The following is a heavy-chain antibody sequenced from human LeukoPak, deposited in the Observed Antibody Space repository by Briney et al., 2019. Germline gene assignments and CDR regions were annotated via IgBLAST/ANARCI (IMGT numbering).Heavy chain of an antibody. CDR1: GFTFSSYS. D-gene: IGHD3-10*01. CDR3: ARGYGSGASGPYYFDY. J-gene: IGHJ4*02. V-gene: IGHV3-21*01. CDR2: ISSSSSYI. Sequence: PGGSLRLSCAASGFTFSSYSMNWVRQAPGKGLEWVSSISSSSSYIYYADSVKGRLTISRDNAKNSLYLQVNSPRVEDTAVYYCARGYGSGASGPYYFDYWGQGTLVSVPS.